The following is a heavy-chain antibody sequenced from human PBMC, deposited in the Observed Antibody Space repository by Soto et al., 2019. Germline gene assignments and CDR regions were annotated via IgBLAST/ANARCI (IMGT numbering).Heavy chain of an antibody. J-gene: IGHJ4*02. D-gene: IGHD3-22*01. CDR1: GGSISSYY. CDR3: ARVDSSGSYFDY. Sequence: QVQLQESGPGLVKPSETLSLTCTVSGGSISSYYWSWIRQPPGKGLEWIAYIYYTGSTNYNPSLKSRVNLSADKSKNQFSLKLSSVTAADTAMYYCARVDSSGSYFDYWGQGTLVTVSS. V-gene: IGHV4-59*01. CDR2: IYYTGST.